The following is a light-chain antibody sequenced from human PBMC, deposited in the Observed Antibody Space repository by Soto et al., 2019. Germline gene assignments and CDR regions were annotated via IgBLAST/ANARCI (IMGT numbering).Light chain of an antibody. V-gene: IGKV3-20*01. CDR3: QQYGSPPIT. CDR1: QSLRSD. Sequence: EIVMTQSPATLSVSPGEIATLSCSASQSLRSDLAWYQQQPGQPPRLLMSGTSNRATGTPDRFSGSGSGTDFTLTISRLEPEDFAVYYCQQYGSPPITFGQGTRLEIK. CDR2: GTS. J-gene: IGKJ5*01.